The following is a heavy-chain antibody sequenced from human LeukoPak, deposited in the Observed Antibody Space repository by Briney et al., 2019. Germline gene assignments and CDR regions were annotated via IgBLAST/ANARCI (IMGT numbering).Heavy chain of an antibody. CDR1: GFTVSSNY. D-gene: IGHD3-3*01. V-gene: IGHV3-53*01. CDR2: IYSDGRT. J-gene: IGHJ4*02. Sequence: GGSLRLSCAASGFTVSSNYMSWVRQAPGKGLEWVSVIYSDGRTYYADSVKGRFTISRDNSKNTLYLQMNSLRAEDTAVYYCAKARWSGPFYFDYWGQGTLVTVSS. CDR3: AKARWSGPFYFDY.